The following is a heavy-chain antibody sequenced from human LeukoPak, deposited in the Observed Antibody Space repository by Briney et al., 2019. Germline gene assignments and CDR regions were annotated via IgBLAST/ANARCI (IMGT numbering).Heavy chain of an antibody. CDR2: IKQDGSEK. V-gene: IGHV3-7*01. J-gene: IGHJ5*02. Sequence: PGGSLRLSCAASGFTFSSYAMSWVRQAPGKGLEWVANIKQDGSEKYYVDSVKGRFTISRDNAKNSLYLQMNSLRAEDTAVYYCARELGGIFFDPWGQGTLVTVSS. CDR3: ARELGGIFFDP. D-gene: IGHD3-16*01. CDR1: GFTFSSYA.